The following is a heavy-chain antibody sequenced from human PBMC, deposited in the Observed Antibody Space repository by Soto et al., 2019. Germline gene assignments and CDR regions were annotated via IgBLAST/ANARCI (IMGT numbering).Heavy chain of an antibody. CDR1: GGSISSSSYY. D-gene: IGHD1-26*01. CDR2: IYYSGST. Sequence: AETLSLTCTVSGGSISSSSYYWGWIRQPPGKGLEWVGSIYYSGSTYDNPSLKRLVTLCDDTSNNQYFLMLSLRTAEETSAYYSARQIGYSGYINYWFDLYGQGTLVTVS. J-gene: IGHJ5*02. V-gene: IGHV4-39*01. CDR3: ARQIGYSGYINYWFDL.